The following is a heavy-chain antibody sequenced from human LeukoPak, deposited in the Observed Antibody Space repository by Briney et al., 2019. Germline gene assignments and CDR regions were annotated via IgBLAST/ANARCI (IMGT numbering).Heavy chain of an antibody. Sequence: PSEILSLTCTVSGGSISTYSWNWIRQPPGKGLEWIGYIYYSGSTNYNPSLKGRVTISVDTSKNQFSLKLTSVTAADTAVYYCAREGTLVRGVNYGMDVWGQGTTVTVSS. D-gene: IGHD3-10*01. V-gene: IGHV4-59*01. J-gene: IGHJ6*02. CDR3: AREGTLVRGVNYGMDV. CDR1: GGSISTYS. CDR2: IYYSGST.